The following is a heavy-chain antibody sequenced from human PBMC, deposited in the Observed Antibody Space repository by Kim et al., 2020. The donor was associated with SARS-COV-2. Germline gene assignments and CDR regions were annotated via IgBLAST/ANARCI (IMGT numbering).Heavy chain of an antibody. J-gene: IGHJ5*02. D-gene: IGHD3-22*01. V-gene: IGHV3-21*01. CDR2: SL. CDR3: ARGITMIVNH. Sequence: SLYYASSGKGPFTISRDNAKNSLYLQMNSLRAEDTAVYYCARGITMIVNHWGQGTLVTVSS.